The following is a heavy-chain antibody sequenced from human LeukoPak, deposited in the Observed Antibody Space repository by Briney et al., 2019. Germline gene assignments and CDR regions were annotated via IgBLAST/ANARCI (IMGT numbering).Heavy chain of an antibody. Sequence: ASVKVSCKAFGYTFTSYAMNWVRQAPGQGLEWMGWINTNTGNPTYAQGFTGRFVFSLDTSVSTAYLQISSLKAEDTAVYYCARDNWAGTVLGFDYWGQGTLVTVSS. CDR1: GYTFTSYA. CDR2: INTNTGNP. J-gene: IGHJ4*02. D-gene: IGHD6-19*01. CDR3: ARDNWAGTVLGFDY. V-gene: IGHV7-4-1*02.